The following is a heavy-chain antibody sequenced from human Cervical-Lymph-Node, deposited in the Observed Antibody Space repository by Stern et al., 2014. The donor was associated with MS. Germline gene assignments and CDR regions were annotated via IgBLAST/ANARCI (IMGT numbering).Heavy chain of an antibody. D-gene: IGHD2-2*01. CDR2: IIPSGGST. J-gene: IGHJ5*02. Sequence: VPLVESGAEVKKPGASVKVSCKTSGYTFTRYYFHWVRQAPGQGLEWMGLIIPSGGSTNYAQKFQGRVTMTRDTSTSTVYMELSSLRSDDTAVYYCAREMGTPAQSWGQGTLVTVSS. CDR1: GYTFTRYY. CDR3: AREMGTPAQS. V-gene: IGHV1-46*01.